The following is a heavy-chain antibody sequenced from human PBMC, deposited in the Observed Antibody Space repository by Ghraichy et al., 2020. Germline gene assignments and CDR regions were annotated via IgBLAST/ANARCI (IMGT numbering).Heavy chain of an antibody. CDR2: ISGSGDER. CDR1: GLTLSIYA. Sequence: GGSLRLSCAASGLTLSIYAMSWVRQAPGKGLEWVSAISGSGDERYYAGSVKGRFTISRDNSKNTLYLEMNSLRAEDTAIYYCAKPTRTRWELPAGYFDYWGQGTLVTVSA. V-gene: IGHV3-23*01. D-gene: IGHD1-26*01. CDR3: AKPTRTRWELPAGYFDY. J-gene: IGHJ4*02.